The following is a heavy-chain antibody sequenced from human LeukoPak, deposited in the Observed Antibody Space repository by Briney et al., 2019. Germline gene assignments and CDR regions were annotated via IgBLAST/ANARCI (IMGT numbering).Heavy chain of an antibody. D-gene: IGHD3-3*01. CDR3: VKEPRITIFGVVTDIYFDY. J-gene: IGHJ4*02. Sequence: GGSLRLSCTASEFTFSNYAMNWVRQAPGKGLEGVSGISGSGGTTYYADSAKGRFTISRDNSKNTLSLQMNSERAEDTAVYYCVKEPRITIFGVVTDIYFDYWGQGALVTVSS. V-gene: IGHV3-23*01. CDR2: ISGSGGTT. CDR1: EFTFSNYA.